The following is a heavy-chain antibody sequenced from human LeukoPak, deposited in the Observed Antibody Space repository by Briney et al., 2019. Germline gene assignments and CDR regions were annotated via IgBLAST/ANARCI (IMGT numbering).Heavy chain of an antibody. CDR2: IYTSGST. D-gene: IGHD2-15*01. V-gene: IGHV4-4*07. CDR3: AREARLYGGGSCYSWFDP. J-gene: IGHJ5*02. Sequence: SETLSLTCTVSGGSITSYYWSWIRQPAGKGLEWIGRIYTSGSTNYNPSLKSRVTMSLDTSKNQFSLKLTSVTAADTAVYYCAREARLYGGGSCYSWFDPWGLGTLVTISS. CDR1: GGSITSYY.